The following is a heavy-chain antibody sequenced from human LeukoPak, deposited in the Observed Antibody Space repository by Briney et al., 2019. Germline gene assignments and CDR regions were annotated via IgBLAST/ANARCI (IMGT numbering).Heavy chain of an antibody. Sequence: ASVKVSCKASGYTFTSYDINWVRQATGQGLEWMGWMNPNSGNTGYAQKFQGRVTMTRNTSISTAYMELSSLRSEDTAVYYCARRLLWFGETYFDYWGQGTLVTVSS. D-gene: IGHD3-10*01. CDR1: GYTFTSYD. CDR2: MNPNSGNT. V-gene: IGHV1-8*01. CDR3: ARRLLWFGETYFDY. J-gene: IGHJ4*02.